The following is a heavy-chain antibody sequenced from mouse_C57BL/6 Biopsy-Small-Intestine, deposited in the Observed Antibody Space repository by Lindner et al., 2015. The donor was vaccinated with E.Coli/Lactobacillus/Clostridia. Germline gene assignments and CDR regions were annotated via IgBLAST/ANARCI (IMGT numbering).Heavy chain of an antibody. Sequence: VQLQESGAELVKPGASVKLSCKASGYTFTSYWMHWVKQRPGQGLEWIGMIHPKSGSTNYNEKFKSKATLTVDKSSSTVYMQPSSLTSEDSAVYYCAREGARDYDGFDYWGQGTTLTVSS. V-gene: IGHV1-64*01. D-gene: IGHD2-4*01. CDR3: AREGARDYDGFDY. CDR2: IHPKSGST. J-gene: IGHJ2*01. CDR1: GYTFTSYW.